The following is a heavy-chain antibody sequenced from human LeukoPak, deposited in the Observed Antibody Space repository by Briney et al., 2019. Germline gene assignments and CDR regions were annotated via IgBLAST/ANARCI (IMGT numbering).Heavy chain of an antibody. J-gene: IGHJ4*02. D-gene: IGHD5-18*01. CDR1: GYTFTAYY. Sequence: GASVKVSCKASGYTFTAYYIHWVRQAPGQGLEWMGRINPNSGGTNYAQKFQGRVTVTRDTSISTAYMELSRLRSDDTAVYYCASGGLVDTSMVKDWGQGTLVTVSS. CDR3: ASGGLVDTSMVKD. V-gene: IGHV1-2*06. CDR2: INPNSGGT.